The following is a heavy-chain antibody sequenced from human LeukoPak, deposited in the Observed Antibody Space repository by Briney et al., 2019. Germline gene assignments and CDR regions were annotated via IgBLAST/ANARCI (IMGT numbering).Heavy chain of an antibody. CDR2: IKQDGSVQ. CDR3: SRSLDY. CDR1: GFTFSSYW. V-gene: IGHV3-7*01. Sequence: PGGSLRLSCAASGFTFSSYWMHWVRQAPGKGMEWVANIKQDGSVQYYADSVKGRFTISRDNAKNSLYLQMNSLRAEDTAVYYCSRSLDYLGQGVLVTVSP. J-gene: IGHJ4*02.